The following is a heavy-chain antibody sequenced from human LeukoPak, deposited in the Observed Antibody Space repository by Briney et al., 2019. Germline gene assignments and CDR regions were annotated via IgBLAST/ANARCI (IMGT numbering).Heavy chain of an antibody. J-gene: IGHJ4*02. Sequence: ASVKVSCKASGYTFTGYYMHWVRQAPGQGPEWMGWINPNSGGTNYAQKFQGRVTMTRDTSINTTYMELSRLKSDDTAVYYCARDVRRNNSSHIDCWGQGALVTVSS. D-gene: IGHD6-13*01. V-gene: IGHV1-2*02. CDR2: INPNSGGT. CDR1: GYTFTGYY. CDR3: ARDVRRNNSSHIDC.